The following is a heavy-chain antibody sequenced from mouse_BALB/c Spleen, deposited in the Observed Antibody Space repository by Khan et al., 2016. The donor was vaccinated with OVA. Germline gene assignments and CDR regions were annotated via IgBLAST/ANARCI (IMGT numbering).Heavy chain of an antibody. CDR3: ARPSYDGNPCLTY. CDR2: ISGTGIYT. V-gene: IGHV5-9*02. CDR1: GFAFSSYD. Sequence: EVELVESGGGLVKPGGSLKLSCAPSGFAFSSYDMSWVRQTPEKRLEWVATISGTGIYTYYPDSVKGRFTISRDNARNTLYLQMSSLRSEDTALYYCARPSYDGNPCLTYWGQGTLVTVSA. D-gene: IGHD2-10*01. J-gene: IGHJ3*01.